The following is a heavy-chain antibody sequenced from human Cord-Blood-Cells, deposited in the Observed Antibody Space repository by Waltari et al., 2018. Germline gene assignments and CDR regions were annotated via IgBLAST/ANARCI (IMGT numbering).Heavy chain of an antibody. V-gene: IGHV4-34*01. CDR2: INHSGNT. CDR3: ARLFSSRDDY. D-gene: IGHD6-6*01. J-gene: IGHJ4*02. CDR1: GGSFSGYY. Sequence: QVQLQQWGAGLLKPSETLSLTCAVYGGSFSGYYWSWIRQPPGKGLEWIGEINHSGNTNYNPSLKSRVTISVDTSKNQFSLKLSSVTAADTAVYYCARLFSSRDDYWGQGTLVTVSS.